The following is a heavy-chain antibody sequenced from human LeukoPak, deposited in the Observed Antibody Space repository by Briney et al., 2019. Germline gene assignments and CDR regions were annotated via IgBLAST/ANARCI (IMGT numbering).Heavy chain of an antibody. CDR1: GFTFDDYA. Sequence: GGSLRLSCAASGFTFDDYAMHWVRHAPGKGLEWVSGISRNSGSIGYADSVKGRFTISRDNAKNSLCLQMTGLTVADTAVYYCARTVPGYPDDYFDYWGQGTLVTVSS. CDR3: ARTVPGYPDDYFDY. D-gene: IGHD6-19*01. V-gene: IGHV3-9*01. CDR2: ISRNSGSI. J-gene: IGHJ4*02.